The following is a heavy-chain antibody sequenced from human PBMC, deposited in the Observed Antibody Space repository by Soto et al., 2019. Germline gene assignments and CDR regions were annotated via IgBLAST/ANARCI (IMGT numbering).Heavy chain of an antibody. Sequence: EVQLLESGGGLVQPGGSLRLSCAASGFIFNNYAMTWVRQAPGKGLEWDSTITNSGRSTIYADSVKGWFTISRDNSKNTLYLQMDSLRAEDTAIFYAAKRPEALQCFDYWGQITLVTVSS. CDR3: AKRPEALQCFDY. V-gene: IGHV3-23*01. CDR2: ITNSGRST. CDR1: GFIFNNYA. D-gene: IGHD6-19*01. J-gene: IGHJ4*02.